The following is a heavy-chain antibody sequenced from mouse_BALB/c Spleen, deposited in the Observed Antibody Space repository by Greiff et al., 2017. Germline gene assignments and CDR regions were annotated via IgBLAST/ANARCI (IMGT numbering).Heavy chain of an antibody. CDR1: GFAFSSYD. Sequence: EVQRVESGGGLVKPGGSLKLSCAASGFAFSSYDMSWVRQTPEKRLEWVAYISSGGGSTYYPDTVKGRFTISRDNAKNTLYLQMSSLKSEDTAMYYCARLTTATDAMDYWGQGTSATVSS. D-gene: IGHD1-2*01. J-gene: IGHJ4*01. CDR2: ISSGGGST. CDR3: ARLTTATDAMDY. V-gene: IGHV5-12-1*01.